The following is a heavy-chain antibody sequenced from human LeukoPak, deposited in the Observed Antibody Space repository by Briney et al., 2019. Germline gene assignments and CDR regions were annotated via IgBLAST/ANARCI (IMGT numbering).Heavy chain of an antibody. V-gene: IGHV4-34*01. D-gene: IGHD3-3*01. J-gene: IGHJ4*02. CDR2: INHSGST. CDR1: GGSFSGYY. Sequence: SETLSLTCAVYGGSFSGYYWSWIRQPPGEGLEWIGEINHSGSTNYNPSLKSRVTISVDTSKNQFSLKLSSVTAADTAVYYCARRGAHYDFWSGYFLNFDYWGQGTLVTVSS. CDR3: ARRGAHYDFWSGYFLNFDY.